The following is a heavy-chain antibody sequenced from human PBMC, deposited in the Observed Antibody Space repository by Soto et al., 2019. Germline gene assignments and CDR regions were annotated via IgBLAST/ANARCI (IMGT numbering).Heavy chain of an antibody. Sequence: QVPLVQSGAEVKKPGASVKVSCKVSGYTLTELSMHWVRQAPGKGLEWMGGFDPEDGETIYAQKFQGRVTMTEDTSTDTAYMELSSLRSEDTAVYYCATGGPKVELRFYAFDIWGQGTMVTVSS. V-gene: IGHV1-24*01. CDR1: GYTLTELS. D-gene: IGHD1-7*01. CDR2: FDPEDGET. CDR3: ATGGPKVELRFYAFDI. J-gene: IGHJ3*02.